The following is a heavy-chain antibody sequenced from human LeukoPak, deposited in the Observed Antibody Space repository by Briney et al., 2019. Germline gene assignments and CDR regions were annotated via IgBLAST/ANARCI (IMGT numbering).Heavy chain of an antibody. CDR1: GGSFSGYY. Sequence: SETLSLTCAVYGGSFSGYYWSWIRQPPGKGLEWIGEINHSGSTNYNPSLKSRVTISVDTSKNQFSLKLSSVTAADTAVYYCARESGILEWLFDYWGQGTLVTVSS. J-gene: IGHJ4*02. V-gene: IGHV4-34*01. D-gene: IGHD3-3*01. CDR3: ARESGILEWLFDY. CDR2: INHSGST.